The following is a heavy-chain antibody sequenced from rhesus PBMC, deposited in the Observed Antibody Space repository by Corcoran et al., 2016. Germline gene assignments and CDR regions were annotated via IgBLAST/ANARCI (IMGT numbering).Heavy chain of an antibody. CDR3: TRFDV. CDR2: ISYDGSNK. J-gene: IGHJ5-1*01. CDR1: GFTFSIYG. Sequence: EVQLVESGGGLVQPGGSLRLSCAASGFTFSIYGIHWVRQAPGKGREWVAVISYDGSNKYFADSVKDRFTISRDNSNNILYLQMNNLKLEDTAVYYCTRFDVWGPGVLVTVSS. V-gene: IGHV3-54*02.